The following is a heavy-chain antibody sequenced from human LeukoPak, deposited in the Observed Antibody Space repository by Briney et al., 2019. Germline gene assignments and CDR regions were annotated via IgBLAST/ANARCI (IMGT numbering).Heavy chain of an antibody. CDR2: IKKDGSEK. CDR1: GFTFSNNW. V-gene: IGHV3-7*01. Sequence: GGSLRLSCAASGFTFSNNWMSWVRQAPGKGLECVANIKKDGSEKYYINSVKGRFTISRDNAKNSVYLQMNSLRAEDTALYYCVKDAGTAWGQGTLVTVSS. CDR3: VKDAGTA. D-gene: IGHD2-8*02. J-gene: IGHJ5*02.